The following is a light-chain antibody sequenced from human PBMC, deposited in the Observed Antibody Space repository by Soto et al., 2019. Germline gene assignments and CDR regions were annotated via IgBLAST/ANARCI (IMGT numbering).Light chain of an antibody. CDR2: EVS. J-gene: IGLJ1*01. Sequence: QSVLTQSPSASGSPGQSVTISCTGTSSDVGGHNYVSWYQHHPGKAPKLIIYEVSKRPSGVPDRFSGSKSGTSASLAITGLQAEDEGDYYCQSYDSTLSARYVFGTGTKLTVL. CDR3: QSYDSTLSARYV. CDR1: SSDVGGHNY. V-gene: IGLV2-8*01.